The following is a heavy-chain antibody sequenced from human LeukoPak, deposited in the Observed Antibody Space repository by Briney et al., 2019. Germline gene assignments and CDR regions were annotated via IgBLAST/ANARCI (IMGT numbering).Heavy chain of an antibody. CDR3: ATGYCSGGSCYSFDY. D-gene: IGHD2-15*01. V-gene: IGHV3-21*04. Sequence: GGSLRLSCAASGFTFSSYSMNWDRQAPGKGLEWVSSIGSSSSYIYYADSVKGRFTISRDNAKNSLYLQMNSLRAEDTAVYHCATGYCSGGSCYSFDYWGQGTQVTVSS. CDR1: GFTFSSYS. J-gene: IGHJ4*02. CDR2: IGSSSSYI.